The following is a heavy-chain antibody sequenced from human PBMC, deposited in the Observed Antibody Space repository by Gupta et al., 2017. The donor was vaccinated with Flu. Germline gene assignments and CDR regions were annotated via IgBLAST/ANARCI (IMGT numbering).Heavy chain of an antibody. D-gene: IGHD3-16*02. CDR2: ISSGSSDK. CDR3: AKSYGYFDY. V-gene: IGHV3-21*01. J-gene: IGHJ4*02. Sequence: MNWVRQAPGKGLEWVSSISSGSSDKNYADSVKGRFTISRDNTKNSLHLQMNSLRVEDTAVYDCAKSYGYFDYWGQGTRVTVSS.